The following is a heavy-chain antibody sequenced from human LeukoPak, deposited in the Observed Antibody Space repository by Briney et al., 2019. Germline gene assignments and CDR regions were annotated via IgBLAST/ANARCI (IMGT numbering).Heavy chain of an antibody. CDR1: GGSISSYY. Sequence: PSETLSLTCTVSGGSISSYYWSWIRQPAGKGLEWIGRSSTTGNTTYNPSLKSLVTMSVDTSKNHFSLRPTSVTAADTAVYYCVRGIYYDSGRTCFDPWGQGTLVTVSS. CDR2: SSTTGNT. D-gene: IGHD3-22*01. J-gene: IGHJ5*02. V-gene: IGHV4-4*07. CDR3: VRGIYYDSGRTCFDP.